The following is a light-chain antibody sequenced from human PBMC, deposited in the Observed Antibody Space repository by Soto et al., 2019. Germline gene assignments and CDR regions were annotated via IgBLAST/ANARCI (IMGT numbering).Light chain of an antibody. CDR2: GNS. J-gene: IGLJ3*02. CDR1: SSNIGAGYD. CDR3: QCYDSSLSGSNWV. Sequence: QSVLTQPPSVSGAPGQRVTISCTGSSSNIGAGYDVHWYQQLPGTAPKLLIYGNSNRPSGVPDRFSGSKSGTSASLAITGLQAEDEADYYCQCYDSSLSGSNWVFGGGTKLTVL. V-gene: IGLV1-40*01.